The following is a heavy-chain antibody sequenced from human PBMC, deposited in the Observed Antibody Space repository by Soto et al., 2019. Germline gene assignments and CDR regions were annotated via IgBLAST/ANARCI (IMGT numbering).Heavy chain of an antibody. V-gene: IGHV1-69*01. CDR3: SRLGHPGH. J-gene: IGHJ4*02. Sequence: QVQLVQSGAEVKKPGSSVKVSCTASGGSLRNSVISWVRQAPAQRLEWMGGVIPILGTANFAQKFQGRVTMTADEATSTAYMDLSSLSTDDTAVYYCSRLGHPGHWGPGTLVIVSS. CDR1: GGSLRNSV. CDR2: VIPILGTA.